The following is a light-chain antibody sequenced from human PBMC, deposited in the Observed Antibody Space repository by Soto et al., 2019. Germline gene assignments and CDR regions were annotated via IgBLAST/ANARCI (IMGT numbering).Light chain of an antibody. V-gene: IGKV3-20*01. J-gene: IGKJ2*01. CDR2: SAS. CDR3: QQYGSSPPMYT. Sequence: IVLTQSPGTLSLSPGERATLSCRASHSVASRALAWYQQKPGQAPRLLMYSASKRATGIPDRFSGSGSGTDFTLTISRLEPEDFAVYYCQQYGSSPPMYTFGQGTKLEIK. CDR1: HSVASRA.